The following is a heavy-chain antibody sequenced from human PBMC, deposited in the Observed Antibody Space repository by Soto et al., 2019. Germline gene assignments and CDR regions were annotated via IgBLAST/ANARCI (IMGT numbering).Heavy chain of an antibody. CDR3: ARGLGYCTNGVCPPMFDP. D-gene: IGHD2-8*01. CDR2: IYYSGST. CDR1: GGSISSGDYY. Sequence: QVQLQESGPGLVKPSQTLSLTCTVSGGSISSGDYYWSWIRQPPGKGLEWIGYIYYSGSTYYNPSLKSRVTISVATSKVPLALKLSSVTAADTAVYYCARGLGYCTNGVCPPMFDPWGQGTLATVSS. V-gene: IGHV4-30-4*01. J-gene: IGHJ5*02.